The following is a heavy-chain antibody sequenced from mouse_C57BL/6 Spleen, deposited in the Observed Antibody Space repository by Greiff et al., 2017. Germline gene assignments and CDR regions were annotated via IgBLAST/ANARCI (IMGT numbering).Heavy chain of an antibody. Sequence: QVQLKQPGAELVKPGASVKLSCKASGYTFTSYWMQWVKQRPGQGLEWIGEIDPSDSYNNYNQKFKGKATLTVDTSSRTTYMQLSRQTSEDSAVYNCARRGKGAMDYWGQGTSVTVSS. CDR1: GYTFTSYW. D-gene: IGHD1-3*01. J-gene: IGHJ4*01. V-gene: IGHV1-50*01. CDR3: ARRGKGAMDY. CDR2: IDPSDSYN.